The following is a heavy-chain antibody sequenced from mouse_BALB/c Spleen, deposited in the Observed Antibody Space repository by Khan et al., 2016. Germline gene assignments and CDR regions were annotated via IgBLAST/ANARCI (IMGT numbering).Heavy chain of an antibody. CDR1: VDSITNNY. CDR2: ISYSGST. J-gene: IGHJ4*01. D-gene: IGHD1-1*01. Sequence: VQLKESGPSLVKPSQTLSLTCSVTVDSITNNYWNWIRQFPGNKLEYMGYISYSGSTYYNPSLKSRISITRDTSKNQYYLQLNSVTTEDTATYYCARYGRDAIDYWGQGTSVTVSS. CDR3: ARYGRDAIDY. V-gene: IGHV3-8*02.